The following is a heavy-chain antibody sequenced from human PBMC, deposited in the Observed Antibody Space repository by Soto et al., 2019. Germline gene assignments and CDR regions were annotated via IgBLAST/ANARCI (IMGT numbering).Heavy chain of an antibody. V-gene: IGHV3-13*01. CDR2: IGTAGDT. J-gene: IGHJ5*02. Sequence: GGSLRLSCAASGFTFSSYDMHWVRQATGKGLEWVSAIGTAGDTYYPGSVKGRFTISRENAKNSLYLQMNSLRAGDTAVYYCARAVGDLSWLDPWGQGTLVTVSS. CDR3: ARAVGDLSWLDP. D-gene: IGHD2-21*02. CDR1: GFTFSSYD.